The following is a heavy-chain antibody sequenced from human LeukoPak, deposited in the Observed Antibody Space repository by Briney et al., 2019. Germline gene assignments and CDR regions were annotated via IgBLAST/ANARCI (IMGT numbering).Heavy chain of an antibody. CDR1: GFTLRSYW. CDR2: INSDRIST. V-gene: IGHV3-74*01. CDR3: ARDPDRSGWSTFEY. Sequence: GGSLRLSCAASGFTLRSYWMHWVRQAPGKGLVWVSRINSDRISTTYADSVKGRFTISRDNAKNTLYLQMNSLRAEDTAVYYCARDPDRSGWSTFEYWGQGTLVTVSS. D-gene: IGHD6-19*01. J-gene: IGHJ4*02.